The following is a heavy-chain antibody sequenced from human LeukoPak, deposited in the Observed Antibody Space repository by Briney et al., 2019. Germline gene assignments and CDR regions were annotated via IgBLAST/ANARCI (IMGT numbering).Heavy chain of an antibody. CDR1: GGSISSFY. D-gene: IGHD3-22*01. CDR3: ASGGHYYDSRGLNFFDP. Sequence: TSETLSLTCTVSGGSISSFYWTWIRQPPGKGLEWIGYVYYSGTTNYNPSLKSRVTMSVDTSKNQFSLNLNSVTAADAAVYYCASGGHYYDSRGLNFFDPWGQGILVTVSS. J-gene: IGHJ5*02. V-gene: IGHV4-59*01. CDR2: VYYSGTT.